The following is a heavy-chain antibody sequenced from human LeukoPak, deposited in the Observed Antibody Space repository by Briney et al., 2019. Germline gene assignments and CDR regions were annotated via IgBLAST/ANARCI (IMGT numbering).Heavy chain of an antibody. CDR2: ISSGGSPI. Sequence: PGGSLRLSCAASGXTFSSYEMNWVRQAPGKGLEWVSYISSGGSPIYADSVKGRFTISRDNAKNSLYLEMNSLRAEDTAVYYCARVPRSGNHFDYWGQGTLVTVSS. D-gene: IGHD1-26*01. CDR3: ARVPRSGNHFDY. J-gene: IGHJ4*02. V-gene: IGHV3-48*03. CDR1: GXTFSSYE.